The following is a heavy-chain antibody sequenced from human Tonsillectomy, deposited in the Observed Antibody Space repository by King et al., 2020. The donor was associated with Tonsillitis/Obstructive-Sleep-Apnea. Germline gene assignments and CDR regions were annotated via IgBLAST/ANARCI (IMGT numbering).Heavy chain of an antibody. CDR3: GEAGLGN. V-gene: IGHV4-39*01. CDR2: IYYSGST. CDR1: GGSISSSSYY. D-gene: IGHD1-1*01. J-gene: IGHJ4*02. Sequence: LQLQESGPGLVKPSETLSLTCTVSGGSISSSSYYWGWILQPPGKGLEWIGSIYYSGSTYYNTSLNSRVTISVDTSKNQFSLKLSSVTAADTAVYYCGEAGLGNWGQGTLVTVSS.